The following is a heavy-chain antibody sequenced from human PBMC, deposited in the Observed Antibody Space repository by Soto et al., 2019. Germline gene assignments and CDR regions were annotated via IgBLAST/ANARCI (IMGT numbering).Heavy chain of an antibody. CDR2: ISGSGGST. J-gene: IGHJ6*02. CDR3: AKDRAEYSYYYYGMDV. V-gene: IGHV3-23*01. D-gene: IGHD2-15*01. CDR1: GFTFSSYA. Sequence: GGSLRLSCAASGFTFSSYAMSWVRQAPGKGLEWVSAISGSGGSTYYADSVKGRFTISRDNSKNTLYLQMNSLRAEDTAVYYCAKDRAEYSYYYYGMDVWGQGTTVTVSS.